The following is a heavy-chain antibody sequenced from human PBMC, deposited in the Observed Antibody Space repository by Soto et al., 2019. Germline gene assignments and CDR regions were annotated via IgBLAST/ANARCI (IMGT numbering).Heavy chain of an antibody. Sequence: GESLKISCKGSGYSFTSYWIGWVRQMPGKGLEWMGIIYPGDSDTRYSPSFQGQVTISADKSISTAYLQWSSLKASDTAMYYCARGDIVVVPAAPILGWFDPWGQGTLVTVSS. CDR3: ARGDIVVVPAAPILGWFDP. D-gene: IGHD2-2*01. CDR2: IYPGDSDT. CDR1: GYSFTSYW. V-gene: IGHV5-51*01. J-gene: IGHJ5*02.